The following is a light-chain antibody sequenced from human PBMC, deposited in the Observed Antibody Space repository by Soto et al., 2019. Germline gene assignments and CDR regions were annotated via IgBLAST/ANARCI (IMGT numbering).Light chain of an antibody. CDR2: DVS. V-gene: IGKV1-5*01. Sequence: DIQMTQSPSTLSASVGDRVTITCRASQSISVWLAWYQQKPGKAPNLLIYDVSTLGSGVPSRFSGSGSGTDFTLTISSLQPDDSATYYCQQYNTFWTFGQGTKVDIK. CDR3: QQYNTFWT. CDR1: QSISVW. J-gene: IGKJ1*01.